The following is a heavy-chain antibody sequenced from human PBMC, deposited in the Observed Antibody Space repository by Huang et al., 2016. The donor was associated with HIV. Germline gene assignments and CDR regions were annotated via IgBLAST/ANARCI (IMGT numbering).Heavy chain of an antibody. D-gene: IGHD3-9*01. CDR1: GYTFTTYS. Sequence: QVQLVQSGSELRKPGASVKVSCKASGYTFTTYSLIWVRQAPGQGIVWMGGINTKTGKPTYAQGFTGRFVFSLDTTVSTAYLQISSLKTDDTAKYFCARYRLTGTFLDSWGQGTQVTVSS. CDR3: ARYRLTGTFLDS. J-gene: IGHJ4*02. CDR2: INTKTGKP. V-gene: IGHV7-4-1*02.